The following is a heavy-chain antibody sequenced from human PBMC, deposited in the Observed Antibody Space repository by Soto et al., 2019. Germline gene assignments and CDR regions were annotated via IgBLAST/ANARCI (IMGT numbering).Heavy chain of an antibody. D-gene: IGHD7-27*01. V-gene: IGHV2-5*02. J-gene: IGHJ4*02. CDR2: IYWDDDK. Sequence: QITLKESGPTLVKPTQTLTLTCTFSGFSLSTSGVGVGWIRQPPGKALEWLALIYWDDDKRYSPSLKSRRTSPQDTSKNPGVLTMSSMDPWDTATYSCAPSLMTTWGSRGVFDYWGQGTLVTGSS. CDR1: GFSLSTSGVG. CDR3: APSLMTTWGSRGVFDY.